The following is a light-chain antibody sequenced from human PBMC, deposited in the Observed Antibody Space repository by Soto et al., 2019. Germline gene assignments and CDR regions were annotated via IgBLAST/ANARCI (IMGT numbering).Light chain of an antibody. Sequence: DIQMTQSPSTLSASVGDRVTITCRASQSISSWLAWYQQKPGKAPTLLIYDASSLESGVPSRFSGSGSGTEYTLTISILKPDDFATYYCQHQATFGQGTKVEI. V-gene: IGKV1-5*01. J-gene: IGKJ1*01. CDR1: QSISSW. CDR2: DAS. CDR3: QHQAT.